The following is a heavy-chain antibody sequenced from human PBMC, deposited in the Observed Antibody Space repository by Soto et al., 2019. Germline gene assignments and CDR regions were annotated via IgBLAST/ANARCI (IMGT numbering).Heavy chain of an antibody. CDR1: GGSISSGGYS. Sequence: SETLSLTCAVSGGSISSGGYSWSWIRQPPGKGLEWIGYIYHSGSTYYNPSLKSRVTISVDTSKNQFSLRLSSVTAADTAVYYCARSEYPYSSSWYRHFDYWGQGTLVTVSS. CDR3: ARSEYPYSSSWYRHFDY. V-gene: IGHV4-30-2*01. CDR2: IYHSGST. D-gene: IGHD6-13*01. J-gene: IGHJ4*02.